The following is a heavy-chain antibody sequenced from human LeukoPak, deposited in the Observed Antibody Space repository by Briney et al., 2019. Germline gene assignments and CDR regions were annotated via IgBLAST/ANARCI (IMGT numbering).Heavy chain of an antibody. V-gene: IGHV3-7*01. J-gene: IGHJ4*02. CDR3: ARDAYSGYG. CDR1: GFTFNSYW. Sequence: GGSLRLSCAASGFTFNSYWMSWVRQAPGKGVEWVANIKQDGSEKYYVDSVKGRFTISRDNAKNSLYLQMNSLRAEDTAVYYCARDAYSGYGWGQGTLVTVSS. CDR2: IKQDGSEK. D-gene: IGHD5-12*01.